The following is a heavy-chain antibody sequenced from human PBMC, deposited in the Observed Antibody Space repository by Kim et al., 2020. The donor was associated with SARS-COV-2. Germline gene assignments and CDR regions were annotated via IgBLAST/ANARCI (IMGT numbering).Heavy chain of an antibody. V-gene: IGHV3-64D*06. CDR3: VKDRYTSSYFDY. J-gene: IGHJ4*02. D-gene: IGHD6-6*01. Sequence: YYADPVKGRFTISRDNSKNTVYLQMSCLRGEDTAVYFCVKDRYTSSYFDYWGQGTLVTVSS.